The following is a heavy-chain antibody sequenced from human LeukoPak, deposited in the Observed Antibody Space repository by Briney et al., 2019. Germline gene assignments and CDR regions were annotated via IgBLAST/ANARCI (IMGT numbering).Heavy chain of an antibody. CDR2: INTYNGNT. CDR1: GYTFTSYG. Sequence: ASVKVSCKASGYTFTSYGISWVRQAPGQVLEWMGWINTYNGNTNYAQRLQGRVTMTTDTSTSTAYMELSSLRSEDTAVYYCARERSSGYNDAFDIWGQGTMVTVSS. CDR3: ARERSSGYNDAFDI. J-gene: IGHJ3*02. V-gene: IGHV1-18*01. D-gene: IGHD3-22*01.